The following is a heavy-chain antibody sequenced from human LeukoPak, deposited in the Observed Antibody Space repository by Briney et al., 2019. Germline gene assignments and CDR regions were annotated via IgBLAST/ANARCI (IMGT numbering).Heavy chain of an antibody. J-gene: IGHJ5*02. CDR1: GYTFTSYG. CDR3: ARGYCSGGSCQNWFDP. CDR2: ISAYNGNT. Sequence: ASVTVSCKASGYTFTSYGISWVRQAPGQGLEWMGWISAYNGNTNYAQKLQGRVTMTTDTATSTAYMELRSLRSDDTAVYYCARGYCSGGSCQNWFDPWGQGTLVTVSS. D-gene: IGHD2-15*01. V-gene: IGHV1-18*01.